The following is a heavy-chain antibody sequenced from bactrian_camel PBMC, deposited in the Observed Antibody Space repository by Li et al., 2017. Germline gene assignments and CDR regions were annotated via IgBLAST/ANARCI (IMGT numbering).Heavy chain of an antibody. D-gene: IGHD4*01. CDR2: ISTGDGSP. Sequence: HVQLVESGGGLVQPGGSLSLSCATSGFTFTTYYMAWVRQAPGKGLEWASTISTGDGSPYYADSVKGRFTISRDNTKNMLYLQMNSLKSEDTALYYCAKGALKSDYDVYFAYWGQGTQVTVS. CDR1: GFTFTTYY. J-gene: IGHJ6*01. CDR3: AKGALKSDYDVYFAY. V-gene: IGHV3S1*01.